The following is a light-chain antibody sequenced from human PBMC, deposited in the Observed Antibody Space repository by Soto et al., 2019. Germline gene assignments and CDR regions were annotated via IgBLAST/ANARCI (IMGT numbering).Light chain of an antibody. CDR2: EVS. CDR1: STDFVSYNR. J-gene: IGLJ1*01. CDR3: SLYTSENAYV. Sequence: QSVLTQPPSVSGSPGQSVTISCTGTSTDFVSYNRVSWYQQPPGTAPKLMIYEVSKRPSGVPDRFSGSKSGNTASLTISGLQAEDEADYYCSLYTSENAYVFGTGTKLTVL. V-gene: IGLV2-18*01.